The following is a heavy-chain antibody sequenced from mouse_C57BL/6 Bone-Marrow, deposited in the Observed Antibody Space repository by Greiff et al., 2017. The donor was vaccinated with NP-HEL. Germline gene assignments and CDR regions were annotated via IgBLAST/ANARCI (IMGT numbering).Heavy chain of an antibody. CDR2: IDPENGDT. V-gene: IGHV14-4*01. CDR3: TGYDGVDY. D-gene: IGHD2-2*01. J-gene: IGHJ2*01. CDR1: GFTIKDDY. Sequence: VQLQQSGAELVRPGASVKLSCTASGFTIKDDYMHWVKQRPEQGLEWIGWIDPENGDTEYASKFQGKATITADTSSNTAYLQLSSLTSEDTAVSSCTGYDGVDYWGQGTTLTVPS.